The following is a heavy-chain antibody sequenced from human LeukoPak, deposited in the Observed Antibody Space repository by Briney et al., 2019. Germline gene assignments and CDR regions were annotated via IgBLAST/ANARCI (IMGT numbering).Heavy chain of an antibody. CDR1: GGTFSSYA. V-gene: IGHV1-69*04. J-gene: IGHJ4*02. D-gene: IGHD4-17*01. CDR3: ARLGTTVTTPFDY. CDR2: IIPILGIA. Sequence: SVKVSCKASGGTFSSYAISWVRQAPGQGLEWMGRIIPILGIANYAQKFQGRVTITADKSTSTAYMELSSLRSEDTAVYYCARLGTTVTTPFDYWGQGTLVTVSS.